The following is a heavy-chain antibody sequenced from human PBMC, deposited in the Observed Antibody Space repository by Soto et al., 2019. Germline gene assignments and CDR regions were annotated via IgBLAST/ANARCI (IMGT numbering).Heavy chain of an antibody. V-gene: IGHV1-69*01. CDR2: IIPIFGTA. Sequence: QVQLVQSGAEVKKPGSSVKVSCKASGGTFSSYAISWVRQAPGQGLEWMGGIIPIFGTANYAQKVQGRVTITADESTSTAYMELSSLRSEDTAVYYCARAQWGVPAAVYYYYGMDVWCQGTTVTVSS. CDR1: GGTFSSYA. D-gene: IGHD2-2*01. J-gene: IGHJ6*02. CDR3: ARAQWGVPAAVYYYYGMDV.